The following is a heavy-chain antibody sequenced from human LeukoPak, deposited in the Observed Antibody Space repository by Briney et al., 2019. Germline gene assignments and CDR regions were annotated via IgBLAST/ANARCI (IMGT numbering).Heavy chain of an antibody. CDR3: ARDYSSSWYGYYFDY. Sequence: GGSLRLSCAASGFTFSSYWMSWVRQAPGKGLEWVANIKPDGSEKYYVDSVKGRFTISRDNAKNSLYLQINNLRAEDTAVYYCARDYSSSWYGYYFDYWGQGTLVTVSS. CDR2: IKPDGSEK. J-gene: IGHJ4*02. V-gene: IGHV3-7*03. D-gene: IGHD6-13*01. CDR1: GFTFSSYW.